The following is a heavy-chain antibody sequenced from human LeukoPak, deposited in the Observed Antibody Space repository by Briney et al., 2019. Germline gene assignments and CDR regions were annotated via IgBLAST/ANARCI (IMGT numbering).Heavy chain of an antibody. Sequence: PGGSLRLSCAASGFTVSSNFMSWVRQAPGKGLEWVSVIYSDENTHYADSVKGRFTISRDISKNTVYLQMDSLTVEDTAVYYRARDQVGYTYGTSWGQGTLVTVSS. CDR3: ARDQVGYTYGTS. D-gene: IGHD5-18*01. CDR1: GFTVSSNF. CDR2: IYSDENT. J-gene: IGHJ5*02. V-gene: IGHV3-66*01.